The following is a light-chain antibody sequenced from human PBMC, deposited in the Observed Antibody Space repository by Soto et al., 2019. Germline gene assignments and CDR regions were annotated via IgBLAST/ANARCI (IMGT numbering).Light chain of an antibody. V-gene: IGKV1-39*01. CDR1: QNIRTS. Sequence: IQMTQSPSSLSASVGDRVTITCRASQNIRTSLNWYQQRPGKAPQLLIYAASSLQSGVSSRFSGSGSGTNFTLTVSSLQPEDFAIYYCQQSSFTGYTFGQGTKLDMK. J-gene: IGKJ2*01. CDR2: AAS. CDR3: QQSSFTGYT.